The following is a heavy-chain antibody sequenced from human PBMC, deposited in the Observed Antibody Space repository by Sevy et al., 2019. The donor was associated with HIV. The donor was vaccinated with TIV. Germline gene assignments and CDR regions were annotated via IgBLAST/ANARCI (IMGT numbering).Heavy chain of an antibody. J-gene: IGHJ4*02. D-gene: IGHD6-19*01. V-gene: IGHV3-48*03. CDR2: ISSSGSTI. CDR3: ARALAGGWIYYFDY. CDR1: GFTFSSYE. Sequence: GGSLRLSCAASGFTFSSYEMNWVRQAPGKGLEWVSYISSSGSTIYYADSVKGRFTISRDNAKNSLYLQMNSLRAEDTAVYYCARALAGGWIYYFDYWGQGTLVTVSS.